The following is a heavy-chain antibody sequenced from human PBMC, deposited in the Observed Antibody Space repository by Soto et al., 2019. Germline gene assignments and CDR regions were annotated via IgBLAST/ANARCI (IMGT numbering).Heavy chain of an antibody. Sequence: SQTLSLTCAISGDSVSSNSAAWNWIRQSPSRGLEWLGRTYYRSKWYNDYAVSVKSRITINPDTSKNQFSLQLNSVTPEDTAVYYCARVGYNRNDAGYYYGMDVWGQGTTVTVSS. CDR3: ARVGYNRNDAGYYYGMDV. J-gene: IGHJ6*02. CDR2: TYYRSKWYN. CDR1: GDSVSSNSAA. V-gene: IGHV6-1*01. D-gene: IGHD1-1*01.